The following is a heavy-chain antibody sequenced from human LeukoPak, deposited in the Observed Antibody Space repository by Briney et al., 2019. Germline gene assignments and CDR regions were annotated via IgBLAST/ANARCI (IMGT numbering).Heavy chain of an antibody. Sequence: PSETLSLTCTVSGGSISSGGYYWSWIRQPPGKGLEWIGYIYHSGSTYYNPSLKSRVTISVDRSKNQFSLKLSSVTAADTTVYYCAGSRDGYPHDYMDVWGKGTTVAVSS. CDR3: AGSRDGYPHDYMDV. V-gene: IGHV4-30-2*01. CDR1: GGSISSGGYY. D-gene: IGHD5-24*01. CDR2: IYHSGST. J-gene: IGHJ6*03.